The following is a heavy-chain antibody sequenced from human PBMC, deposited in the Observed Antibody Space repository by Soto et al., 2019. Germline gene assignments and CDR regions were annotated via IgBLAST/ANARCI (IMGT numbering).Heavy chain of an antibody. CDR2: ISYDGSNK. Sequence: QVQLVESGGGVVQPGRSLRLSCAASGFTFSSYAMHWVRQAPGKGLEWVAFISYDGSNKYYADSVKGRFTISRDNSKNTLYLQMISLRAEDTAVYYCARGEELLLAYYYYGMDVWGQGTTFTVSS. V-gene: IGHV3-30-3*01. CDR3: ARGEELLLAYYYYGMDV. CDR1: GFTFSSYA. J-gene: IGHJ6*02. D-gene: IGHD2-15*01.